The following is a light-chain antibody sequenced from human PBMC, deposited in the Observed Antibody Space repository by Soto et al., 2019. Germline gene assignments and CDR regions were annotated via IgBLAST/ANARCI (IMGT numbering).Light chain of an antibody. V-gene: IGKV3-20*01. CDR2: GAS. J-gene: IGKJ5*01. Sequence: EIVLTQSPATLSLSPGERVTLSCRASQSAISNLAWYQHKPGQAPRLLISGASRRATGIPDRFSGAGSGTDFTLTISRLEPEDFALYYCQQHDILPITFGQGTRLEIK. CDR1: QSAISN. CDR3: QQHDILPIT.